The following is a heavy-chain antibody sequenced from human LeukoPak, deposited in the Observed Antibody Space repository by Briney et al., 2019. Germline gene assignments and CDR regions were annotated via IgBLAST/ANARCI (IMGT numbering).Heavy chain of an antibody. V-gene: IGHV1-46*01. CDR3: ASTHTFYGSAFHDAFDI. CDR1: GYTFTSYY. Sequence: ASVKVSCKASGYTFTSYYMHWVRQAPGRGLEWMGIINPSGGSTSYAQKFQGRVTMTRDTSTSTVYMELSSLRSEDTAVYYCASTHTFYGSAFHDAFDIWGQGTMVTVSS. J-gene: IGHJ3*02. D-gene: IGHD3-10*01. CDR2: INPSGGST.